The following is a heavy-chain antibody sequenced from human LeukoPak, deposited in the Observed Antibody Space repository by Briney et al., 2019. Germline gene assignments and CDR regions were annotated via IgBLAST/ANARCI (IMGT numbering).Heavy chain of an antibody. J-gene: IGHJ3*02. D-gene: IGHD5-24*01. CDR3: ARDRDDIFDI. CDR2: IKPNSGGT. CDR1: GYTFTGYY. V-gene: IGHV1-2*02. Sequence: ASVKVSCKASGYTFTGYYMHWVRQAPGQGLEWMGWIKPNSGGTNYAQKFQGRVIMTRDTSISTAYMELNSLRSDDTAVYYCARDRDDIFDIWGQGTMVTVSS.